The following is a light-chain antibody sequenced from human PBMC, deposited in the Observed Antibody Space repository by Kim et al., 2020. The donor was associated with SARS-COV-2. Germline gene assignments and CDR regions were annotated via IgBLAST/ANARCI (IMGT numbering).Light chain of an antibody. Sequence: ALGQTVRITCQRDSLRKYYASWYQQKPGQAPVLVIYGKNNRPSGIPDRFSGSSSGNTASLTITGAQAEDEADYYCNSRDSSGNHWVFGGGTKLTVL. CDR3: NSRDSSGNHWV. V-gene: IGLV3-19*01. J-gene: IGLJ3*02. CDR2: GKN. CDR1: SLRKYY.